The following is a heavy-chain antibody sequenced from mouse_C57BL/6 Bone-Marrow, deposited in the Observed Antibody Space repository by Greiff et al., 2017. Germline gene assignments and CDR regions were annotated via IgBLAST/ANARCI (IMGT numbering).Heavy chain of an antibody. V-gene: IGHV1-55*01. D-gene: IGHD4-1*01. J-gene: IGHJ2*01. CDR1: GYTFTSYW. CDR2: IYPTSGRT. Sequence: QVQLKQRGAELVKPGASVKMSCKASGYTFTSYWITWVKQRPGQGLEWIGDIYPTSGRTNYNEKFKSKAILTVDTASNTAYMQLSSLTSEDSAVFYCARSGPLGRSFDYWGQGTTLTVSS. CDR3: ARSGPLGRSFDY.